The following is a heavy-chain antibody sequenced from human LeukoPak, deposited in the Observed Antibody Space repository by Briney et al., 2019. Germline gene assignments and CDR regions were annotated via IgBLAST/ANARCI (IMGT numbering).Heavy chain of an antibody. CDR1: GGSFSGYY. Sequence: SETLSLTCAVYGGSFSGYYWSWIRRPPGKGLEWIGEINHSGSTNYNPSLKSRVTISVDTSKNQFSLKLSSVTAADTAVYYCARGSTMSTMIVVVQYHIDYWGQGTLVTVYS. CDR3: ARGSTMSTMIVVVQYHIDY. V-gene: IGHV4-34*01. D-gene: IGHD3-22*01. CDR2: INHSGST. J-gene: IGHJ4*02.